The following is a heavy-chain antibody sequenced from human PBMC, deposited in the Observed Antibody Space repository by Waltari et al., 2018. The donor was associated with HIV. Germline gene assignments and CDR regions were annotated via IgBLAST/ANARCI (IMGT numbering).Heavy chain of an antibody. CDR1: GVTFSSYG. Sequence: QVYLMASGGAVVHQGGSLKPPFAAPGVTFSSYGMHWVRQAPGKGLEWVAVIWSDGYNKFYADSVSGRFTFSRDNSKYTLSLQMNSLRAEDTALYYCVKERGPFNGFDIWGQGTMVTVSS. D-gene: IGHD3-16*01. V-gene: IGHV3-33*06. CDR2: IWSDGYNK. CDR3: VKERGPFNGFDI. J-gene: IGHJ3*02.